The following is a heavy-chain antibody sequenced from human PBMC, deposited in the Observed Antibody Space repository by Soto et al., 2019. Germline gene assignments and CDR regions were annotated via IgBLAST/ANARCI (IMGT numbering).Heavy chain of an antibody. CDR3: ARDLEKSNDAFHI. V-gene: IGHV4-30-4*01. CDR2: IYYTGRT. J-gene: IGHJ3*02. Sequence: QVQLQESGPGLLQPSQTLSLTCTVSGASISRDDTYWTWIRQPPGKGLEWIGYIYYTGRTYYNPSLKSRVSISVDASKNQFSLRLSSVTAADTAMYYCARDLEKSNDAFHIWGQGTMVTVSS. CDR1: GASISRDDTY. D-gene: IGHD3-3*01.